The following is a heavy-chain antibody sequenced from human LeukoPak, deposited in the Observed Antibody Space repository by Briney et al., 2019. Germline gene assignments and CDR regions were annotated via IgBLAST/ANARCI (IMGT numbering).Heavy chain of an antibody. V-gene: IGHV4-39*01. Sequence: SETLSLTCTVSGGSITSSSYYWGWIRQPPGKGLEWIGSIFYSGSTYYNPSLKSRVTISVDTSKTQFSLRLSSVTAADTAVYYCAKQQLVRCFDYWGQGTLVTVSS. CDR2: IFYSGST. CDR3: AKQQLVRCFDY. J-gene: IGHJ4*02. D-gene: IGHD6-13*01. CDR1: GGSITSSSYY.